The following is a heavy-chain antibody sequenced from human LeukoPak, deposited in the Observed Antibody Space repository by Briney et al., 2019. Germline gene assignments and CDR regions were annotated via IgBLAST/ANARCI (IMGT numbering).Heavy chain of an antibody. V-gene: IGHV4-39*02. CDR2: IDYSGNT. J-gene: IGHJ5*02. CDR3: AREAAAGTLNWFDP. D-gene: IGHD6-13*01. Sequence: PSETLSLTCSVSGGSVNSDTFYWAWIRQSPGKGLEWIGSIDYSGNTYYNPSLESRFTISVDTSKNEFSLLVTSGTAADTAIFFCAREAAAGTLNWFDPWGQGILVTVSS. CDR1: GGSVNSDTFY.